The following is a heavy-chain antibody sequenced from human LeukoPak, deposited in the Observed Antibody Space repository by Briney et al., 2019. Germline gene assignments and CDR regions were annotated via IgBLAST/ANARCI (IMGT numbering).Heavy chain of an antibody. D-gene: IGHD3-9*01. V-gene: IGHV3-21*01. CDR3: ARGGTLTGYYDY. CDR2: ISGSSDYI. J-gene: IGHJ4*02. CDR1: GFSFRDHS. Sequence: AGGSLRLSCAASGFSFRDHSMNWIRQAPGKGLERVSSISGSSDYIFHADSVKGRFTISRDNAKDSLFLQMNSLRAEDTAVYYCARGGTLTGYYDYWGQGTLVTVSS.